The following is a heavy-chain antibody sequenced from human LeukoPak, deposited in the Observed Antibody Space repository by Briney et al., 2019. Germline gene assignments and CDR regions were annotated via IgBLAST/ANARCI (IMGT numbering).Heavy chain of an antibody. Sequence: GGSLRLSCAASGFSFSGFGMNWVRQAPGKGLEWISYIGSSGSAGGNIYYAVSVKGRFTISRDNSKNTLYLQMNSLRAEDTAVYYCALGGRDSPWGQGTLVTVSS. CDR1: GFSFSGFG. CDR3: ALGGRDSP. CDR2: IGSSGSAGGNI. V-gene: IGHV3-48*01. D-gene: IGHD3-16*01. J-gene: IGHJ5*02.